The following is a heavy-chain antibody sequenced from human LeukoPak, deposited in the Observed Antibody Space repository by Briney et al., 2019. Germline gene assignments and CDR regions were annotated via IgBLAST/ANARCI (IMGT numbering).Heavy chain of an antibody. CDR1: GFTFSSYA. Sequence: PGGSLRLSCAASGFTFSSYAMHWVRQAPGKGLEYVSAISSNGGSTYYANSVKGRFTISRDNSKNTLYLQMNSLRAEDTAVYYCAKVGYYYDSSGYWFDYWGQGTLVTVSS. CDR2: ISSNGGST. D-gene: IGHD3-22*01. V-gene: IGHV3-64*01. J-gene: IGHJ4*02. CDR3: AKVGYYYDSSGYWFDY.